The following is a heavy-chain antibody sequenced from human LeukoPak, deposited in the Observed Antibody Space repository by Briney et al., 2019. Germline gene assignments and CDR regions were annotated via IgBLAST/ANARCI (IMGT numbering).Heavy chain of an antibody. CDR1: GFTFSSYW. D-gene: IGHD3-22*01. Sequence: GGSLRLSCAASGFTFSSYWMSWVRQAPGKGLEWVANIKQDGSEKYYVDSVKGRFTISRDNAKNSLYLQMNSLRAEDTALYYCAKDKNYDSSGVDYWGQGTLVTVSS. CDR3: AKDKNYDSSGVDY. V-gene: IGHV3-7*03. J-gene: IGHJ4*02. CDR2: IKQDGSEK.